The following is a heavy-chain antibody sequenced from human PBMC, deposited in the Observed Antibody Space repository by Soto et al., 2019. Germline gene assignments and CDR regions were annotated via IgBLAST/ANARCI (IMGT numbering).Heavy chain of an antibody. Sequence: EAYLLESGGGLVKPGGSLRLSCAASGFNFDSYPMNWVRQPPGRGLDWVSVIDGYGGSTYYADPVKGRFTTSRDNSEKTLYRQMNFLRAEDAAVYYCATLAGYFPYYFFGDGLDAWGQGTTVVVSS. J-gene: IGHJ6*02. CDR2: IDGYGGST. CDR3: ATLAGYFPYYFFGDGLDA. V-gene: IGHV3-23*01. D-gene: IGHD3-9*01. CDR1: GFNFDSYP.